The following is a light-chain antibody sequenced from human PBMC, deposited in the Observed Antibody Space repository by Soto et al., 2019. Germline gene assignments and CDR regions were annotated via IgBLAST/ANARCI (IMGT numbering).Light chain of an antibody. CDR1: QSIITY. V-gene: IGKV1-39*01. Sequence: DIQMTQSPSSLSASVGDRVTIACRASQSIITYLNWYQQKPGRAPKLLIYAASTLQSWVPSRFSGSGYGSDFTLTISSLQPEDFATYYCQQSYSTPRTFGQGTKVDIK. CDR3: QQSYSTPRT. J-gene: IGKJ2*01. CDR2: AAS.